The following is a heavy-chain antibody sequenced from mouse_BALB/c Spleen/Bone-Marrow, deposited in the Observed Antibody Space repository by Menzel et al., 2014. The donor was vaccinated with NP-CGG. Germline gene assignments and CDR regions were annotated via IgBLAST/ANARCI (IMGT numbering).Heavy chain of an antibody. CDR2: IWGDGIT. V-gene: IGHV2-6-7*01. J-gene: IGHJ2*01. CDR3: AREGNYFDY. CDR1: GFSLXVYG. Sequence: VQLVESGPGLVAPSQSLSITCTVSGFSLXVYGLNWVRQPPGKGLEWLGMIWGDGITDYNSALKSRLSISKDDSKSQVFLKMNSLQTDDTARYYCAREGNYFDYWGQGTTLTVSS.